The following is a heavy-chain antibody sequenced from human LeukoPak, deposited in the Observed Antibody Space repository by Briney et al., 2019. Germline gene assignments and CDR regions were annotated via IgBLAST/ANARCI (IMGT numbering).Heavy chain of an antibody. D-gene: IGHD5-12*01. CDR3: ARSGDYSGYDRGDFDY. V-gene: IGHV1-69*13. CDR2: IIPIFGTA. CDR1: GGTFSSYA. J-gene: IGHJ4*02. Sequence: ASVKVSCKASGGTFSSYAINWVRQAPGQGLKWMGGIIPIFGTANYAQKFQGRVTITADEYTSTAYMELSSLRSEDTAVYYCARSGDYSGYDRGDFDYWGQGTLVTVSS.